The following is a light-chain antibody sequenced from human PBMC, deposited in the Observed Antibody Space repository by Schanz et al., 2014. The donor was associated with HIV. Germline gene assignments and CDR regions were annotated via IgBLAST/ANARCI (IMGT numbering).Light chain of an antibody. J-gene: IGKJ1*01. Sequence: EIVLTQSPGTLSLSPGEGATLSCRASQSVASDFLAWFQQKPGQAPRLLIFGASIRAAGIPDRFSGGESGTDFTLTISRVEPEDYAVYYCQYYGSPPWTFGQGTKVEVK. V-gene: IGKV3-20*01. CDR3: QYYGSPPWT. CDR2: GAS. CDR1: QSVASDF.